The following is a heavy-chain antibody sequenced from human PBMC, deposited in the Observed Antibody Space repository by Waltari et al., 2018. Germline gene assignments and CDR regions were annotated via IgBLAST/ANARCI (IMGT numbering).Heavy chain of an antibody. J-gene: IGHJ4*02. CDR1: GFTSFNYF. V-gene: IGHV3-23*04. CDR3: AKGFEDLLPFDH. D-gene: IGHD2-21*01. CDR2: ASDGGVYT. Sequence: EVQLVESGGGLVQPGGSLRLSCAASGFTSFNYFISWVRQAPGKGLEWSSAASDGGVYTYVADSVEGRFTTSRDSSKNTIYLQMNSLRVEDTALYYCAKGFEDLLPFDHWGQGTQVTVSS.